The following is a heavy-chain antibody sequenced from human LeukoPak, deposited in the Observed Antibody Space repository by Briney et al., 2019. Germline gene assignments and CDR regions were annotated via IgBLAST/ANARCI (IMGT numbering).Heavy chain of an antibody. CDR1: GFTFSSYG. V-gene: IGHV3-30*18. Sequence: GGSLRLSCAASGFTFSSYGMHWVRQAPGKGLEWVAVISYDGSNKYYADSVKGRFTISRDNSKNTLYMQMNSLSAEDTAVYYCAKVASGGSCYDYWGQGTLVTVSS. CDR3: AKVASGGSCYDY. D-gene: IGHD2-15*01. J-gene: IGHJ4*02. CDR2: ISYDGSNK.